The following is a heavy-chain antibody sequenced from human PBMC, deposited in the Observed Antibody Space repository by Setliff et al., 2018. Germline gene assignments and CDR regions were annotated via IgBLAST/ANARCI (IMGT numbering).Heavy chain of an antibody. CDR1: GYSFSDSA. D-gene: IGHD2-2*01. J-gene: IGHJ4*02. CDR3: SRLVRYCTTTSCQRLSGDEY. Sequence: ASVKVSCKASGYSFSDSAVSWVRQAPGQGLEWVGWISPYTGKTYFAQKLQDRATMTTDTSTGTAYLELRSLRSDDTAVYYCSRLVRYCTTTSCQRLSGDEYWGQGTLVTVSS. CDR2: ISPYTGKT. V-gene: IGHV1-18*01.